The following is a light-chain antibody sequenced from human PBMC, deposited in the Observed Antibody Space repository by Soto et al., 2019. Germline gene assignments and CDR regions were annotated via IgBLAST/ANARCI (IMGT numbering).Light chain of an antibody. CDR3: QQYGSSPPIT. CDR2: GAS. V-gene: IGKV3-20*01. Sequence: EIVFTQSPCTLSLSPGERASLSCRASQAISGDYLAWYQHKPGQAPRLLMYGASSRATGIPDRFSGSGSGTDFTLTISRLELEDFAVYYCQQYGSSPPITFGQGTRLEIK. CDR1: QAISGDY. J-gene: IGKJ5*01.